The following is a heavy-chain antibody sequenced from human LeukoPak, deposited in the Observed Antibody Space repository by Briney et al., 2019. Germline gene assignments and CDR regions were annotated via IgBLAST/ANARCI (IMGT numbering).Heavy chain of an antibody. V-gene: IGHV3-7*01. J-gene: IGHJ3*02. D-gene: IGHD1-26*01. Sequence: HPGGSLRLSCAASGFTFSSYWMSWARQAPGKGLEWVANIKQDGSEKYYVDSVKGRFTISRDNAKNSLYLQMNSLRAEDTAVYYCARAKEWELSDAFDIWGQGTMVTVSS. CDR3: ARAKEWELSDAFDI. CDR2: IKQDGSEK. CDR1: GFTFSSYW.